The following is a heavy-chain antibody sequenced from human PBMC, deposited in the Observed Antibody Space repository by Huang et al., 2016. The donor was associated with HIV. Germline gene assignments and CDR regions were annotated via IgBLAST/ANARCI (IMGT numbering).Heavy chain of an antibody. CDR2: INQSGRT. J-gene: IGHJ4*02. V-gene: IGHV4-34*02. CDR3: ARGRGSSWSLFDT. D-gene: IGHD6-13*01. CDR1: GESLSDFF. Sequence: QVQLEQWGARLLKPSETLSLPCAVYGESLSDFFWSWIRQPPGKGLEWIGEINQSGRTNYNPSLKSRVTIAVDTSKKQFSLKLKSVTAADTSMYYCARGRGSSWSLFDTWGQGSLVTVFS.